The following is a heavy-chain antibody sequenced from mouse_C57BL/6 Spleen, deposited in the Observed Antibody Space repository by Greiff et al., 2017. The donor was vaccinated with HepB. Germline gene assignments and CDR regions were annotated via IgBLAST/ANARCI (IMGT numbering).Heavy chain of an antibody. CDR1: GFTFSSYA. CDR3: ARGGYFDY. D-gene: IGHD1-1*02. J-gene: IGHJ2*01. CDR2: ISYGGSYT. Sequence: EVKLMESGGGLVKPGGSLKLSCAASGFTFSSYAMSWVRQTPEKRLEWVATISYGGSYTYYPDNVKGRFTISRDNAKNNLYLQMSHLKSEDTAMYYCARGGYFDYWGQGTTLTVSS. V-gene: IGHV5-4*03.